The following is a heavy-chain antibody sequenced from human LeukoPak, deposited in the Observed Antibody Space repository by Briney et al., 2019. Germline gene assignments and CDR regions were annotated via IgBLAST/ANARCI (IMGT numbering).Heavy chain of an antibody. J-gene: IGHJ5*02. CDR3: ARDHVSGSYFGNNWFDP. Sequence: ASVKVSCKASGYTFTSYGISWVRQAPGQGFEWMGWISAYNGNTNYAQKLQGRVTMTTDTSTSTAYMELRGLKSDDTAVYYCARDHVSGSYFGNNWFDPWGQGTLVTVSS. CDR1: GYTFTSYG. CDR2: ISAYNGNT. D-gene: IGHD1-26*01. V-gene: IGHV1-18*01.